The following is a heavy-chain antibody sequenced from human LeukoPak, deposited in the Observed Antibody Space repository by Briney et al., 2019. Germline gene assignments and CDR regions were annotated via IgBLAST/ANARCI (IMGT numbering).Heavy chain of an antibody. CDR2: ISGSSNYI. D-gene: IGHD3-10*01. CDR1: GFIFSNYA. CDR3: ARDRAAILRHFDY. J-gene: IGHJ4*02. V-gene: IGHV3-21*01. Sequence: GGSLRLSCAASGFIFSNYAMSWVRQAPGKGLEWVSSISGSSNYIYYADSVKGRFTISRDNAKNSLYLQMNSLRAEDTAVYYCARDRAAILRHFDYWGQGTLVTVSS.